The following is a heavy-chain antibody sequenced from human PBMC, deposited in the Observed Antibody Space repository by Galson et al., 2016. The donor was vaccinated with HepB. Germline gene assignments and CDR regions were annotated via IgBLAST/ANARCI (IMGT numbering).Heavy chain of an antibody. D-gene: IGHD3-22*01. CDR2: VSGSGSHT. Sequence: SLRLSCAASGFTFNSYAMSWVRQAPGKGLEWVSAVSGSGSHTYYADSVEGRFTISRDNSKSTLYLEMNSVSAEDTALYYCAKDINGYYRPFDYWGQGTLVTVSS. V-gene: IGHV3-23*01. CDR3: AKDINGYYRPFDY. J-gene: IGHJ4*02. CDR1: GFTFNSYA.